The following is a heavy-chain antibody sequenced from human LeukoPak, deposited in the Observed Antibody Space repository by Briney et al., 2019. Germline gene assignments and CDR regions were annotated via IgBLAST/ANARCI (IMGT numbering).Heavy chain of an antibody. CDR2: IYYSGST. J-gene: IGHJ5*02. V-gene: IGHV4-59*01. CDR1: GGSISSYY. CDR3: ARGGIAARPDWFDP. Sequence: SETLSLTCTVTGGSISSYYWSWIRQPPAKGLEWIGYIYYSGSTNYNPSLKSRVPISVDTSKNQFSLKLSSVTAADTAVYYCARGGIAARPDWFDPWGQGTLVTVSS. D-gene: IGHD6-6*01.